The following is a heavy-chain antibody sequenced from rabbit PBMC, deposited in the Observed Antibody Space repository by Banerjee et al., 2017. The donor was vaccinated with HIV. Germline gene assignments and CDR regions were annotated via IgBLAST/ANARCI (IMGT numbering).Heavy chain of an antibody. J-gene: IGHJ4*01. CDR1: GFSFSSSYY. CDR3: ARPYGGRAGFYFDL. Sequence: QEQLEESGGDLVKPGASLTLTCKTSGFSFSSSYYMCWVRQAPGKGLEWIACIYVGSSYDSYYASWAKGRFTISKTSSTTVTLQMTSLTAADTATYFCARPYGGRAGFYFDLWGPGTLVTVS. V-gene: IGHV1S45*01. D-gene: IGHD2-1*01. CDR2: IYVGSSYDS.